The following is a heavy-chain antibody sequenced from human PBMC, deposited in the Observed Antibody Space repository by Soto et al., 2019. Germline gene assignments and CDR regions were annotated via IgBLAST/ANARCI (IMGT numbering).Heavy chain of an antibody. Sequence: SETLSLTCTVSGGSISSGGYYWSWIRQHPGKGLEWIGYIYYSGSTYYNPSLKSRVTISVDTSKNQFSLKLSSVTAADTAVYYCARSGWRTVGGVMGVSAFDIWGQGTMVTVS. CDR3: ARSGWRTVGGVMGVSAFDI. J-gene: IGHJ3*02. CDR1: GGSISSGGYY. V-gene: IGHV4-31*03. D-gene: IGHD3-16*01. CDR2: IYYSGST.